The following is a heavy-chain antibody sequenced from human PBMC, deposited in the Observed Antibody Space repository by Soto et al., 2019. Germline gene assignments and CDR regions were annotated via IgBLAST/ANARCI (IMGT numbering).Heavy chain of an antibody. D-gene: IGHD6-6*01. V-gene: IGHV2-5*02. J-gene: IGHJ4*02. CDR3: AHRRPYSNSPEYFFDY. CDR1: GFSLSTSGVD. CDR2: IYWDDDK. Sequence: QITLKESGPTLVKPTQTLTLTCTFSGFSLSTSGVDVGWIRQPPGKALEWLALIYWDDDKRHSPSLKSRLTINKDTSKNQVVLTMTNMDPLDTATYYCAHRRPYSNSPEYFFDYWGQGTLVTVSS.